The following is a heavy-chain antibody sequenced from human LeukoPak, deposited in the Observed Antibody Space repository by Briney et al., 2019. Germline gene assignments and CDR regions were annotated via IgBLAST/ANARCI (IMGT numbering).Heavy chain of an antibody. D-gene: IGHD3-22*01. V-gene: IGHV3-48*02. J-gene: IGHJ4*02. CDR3: ARTRPSFTVIVVVPPDY. Sequence: GGSLRLSSAASGFTFSSYSMNWVRQAPGKGPEWVSYISSSSSTIYYADSVKGRFTISRDNAKNSLYLQMNSLRDEDTAVYYCARTRPSFTVIVVVPPDYWGQGTLVTVSS. CDR2: ISSSSSTI. CDR1: GFTFSSYS.